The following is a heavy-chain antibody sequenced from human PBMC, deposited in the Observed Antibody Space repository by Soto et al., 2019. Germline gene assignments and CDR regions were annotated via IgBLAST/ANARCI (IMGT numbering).Heavy chain of an antibody. CDR2: ISGSGGST. Sequence: QPGGSLRLSCAASGFTFSSYAMSWVRQAPGKGLEWVSAISGSGGSTYYADSVKGRFTISRDNSKNTLYLQMNSLRAEDTAVYYCAKGASAPPAPADFTNFDYWGQETLVTV. CDR3: AKGASAPPAPADFTNFDY. CDR1: GFTFSSYA. V-gene: IGHV3-23*01. J-gene: IGHJ4*02.